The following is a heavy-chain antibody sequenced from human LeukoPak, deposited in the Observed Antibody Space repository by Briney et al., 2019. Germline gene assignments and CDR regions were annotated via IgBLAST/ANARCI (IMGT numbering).Heavy chain of an antibody. J-gene: IGHJ4*02. V-gene: IGHV1-2*02. D-gene: IGHD3-22*01. CDR2: INPNSGGT. Sequence: PWASVKVSCKASGYTFTGYYMHWVRQAPGQGLEWMGWINPNSGGTNYAQKFRGRVSMTRDTSITTAYMELSRLRSDDTAVYLCARGHYYSDITFPLHYWGQGTLVTVSS. CDR3: ARGHYYSDITFPLHY. CDR1: GYTFTGYY.